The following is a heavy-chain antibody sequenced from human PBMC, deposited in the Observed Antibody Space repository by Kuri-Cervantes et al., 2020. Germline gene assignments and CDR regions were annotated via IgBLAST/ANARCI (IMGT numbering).Heavy chain of an antibody. J-gene: IGHJ4*02. V-gene: IGHV4-59*08. CDR1: GGSISSYY. CDR3: ARLGITGTAGLFDY. Sequence: ESLKISCTVSGGSISSYYWSWIRQPPGKGLEWIGYIYYSGSTYYNPSLKSRVTISVDTSKNQFSLKLSSVTAADTAVYYCARLGITGTAGLFDYWGQGTLVTVSS. CDR2: IYYSGST. D-gene: IGHD1-20*01.